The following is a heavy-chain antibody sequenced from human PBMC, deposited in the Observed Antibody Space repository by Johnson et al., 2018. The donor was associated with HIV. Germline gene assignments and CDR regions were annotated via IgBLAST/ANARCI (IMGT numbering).Heavy chain of an antibody. J-gene: IGHJ3*02. V-gene: IGHV3-30*04. CDR3: ARDNEDIVLVGAFDI. Sequence: QVQLVESGGGVVQPGRSLRLSCAASGFTFSSYAMHWVRQAPGKGLEWVSGIGTTGDTFFLDSVKGRFTISRDNSKNTLYLQMNSLRAEDMAVYYCARDNEDIVLVGAFDIWGQGTMVTVSS. CDR2: IGTTGDT. CDR1: GFTFSSYA. D-gene: IGHD2-8*02.